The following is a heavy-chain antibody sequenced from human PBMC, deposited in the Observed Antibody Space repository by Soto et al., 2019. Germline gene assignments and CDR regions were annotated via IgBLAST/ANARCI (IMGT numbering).Heavy chain of an antibody. CDR3: ARRTEIAVVDY. CDR1: GGSISSGGYY. Sequence: KASETLSLTCTVSGGSISSGGYYWSWIRQHPGKGLEWIGYIYYSGSTYYNPSLKSRVTISVDTSKNQFSLKLSPVTAADTAVYYCARRTEIAVVDYWGQGTLVTVSS. J-gene: IGHJ4*02. V-gene: IGHV4-31*03. CDR2: IYYSGST. D-gene: IGHD6-19*01.